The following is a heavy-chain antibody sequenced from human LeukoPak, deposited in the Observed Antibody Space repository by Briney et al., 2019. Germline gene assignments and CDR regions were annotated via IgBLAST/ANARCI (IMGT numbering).Heavy chain of an antibody. D-gene: IGHD3-9*01. Sequence: SQTLSLTCTVSGGSISSGDYYWSWIRQPPGKGLEWIGYIYYSGSTYYNPSLKSRVTISVDTSKNQFSLKLSSVTAADTAVYYCARSQVYYDILTGYTNNWFDPWGQGTLVTVSS. V-gene: IGHV4-30-4*01. J-gene: IGHJ5*02. CDR3: ARSQVYYDILTGYTNNWFDP. CDR2: IYYSGST. CDR1: GGSISSGDYY.